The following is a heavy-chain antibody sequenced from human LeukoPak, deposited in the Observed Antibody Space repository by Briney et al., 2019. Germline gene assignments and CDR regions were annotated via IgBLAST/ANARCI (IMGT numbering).Heavy chain of an antibody. CDR1: GFSVISNY. Sequence: GGSLRLSCAASGFSVISNYMSWVRQAPGKGLEWVSAMYSGGSTYYADPVKGRFTISRDNSKNTLYLQMNSLRAEDTAVYYCAREKTGYNSALDGMDVWGQGTTVTVSS. CDR2: MYSGGST. CDR3: AREKTGYNSALDGMDV. D-gene: IGHD6-19*01. V-gene: IGHV3-66*01. J-gene: IGHJ6*02.